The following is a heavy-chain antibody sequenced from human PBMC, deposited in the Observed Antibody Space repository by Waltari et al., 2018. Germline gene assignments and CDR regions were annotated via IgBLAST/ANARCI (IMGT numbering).Heavy chain of an antibody. V-gene: IGHV4-61*02. D-gene: IGHD3-9*01. Sequence: QVQLQESGPGLVKPSQTLSLTCTVSGGSISSGSYYWRWIRQPAGKGLEWIGRIYTSGSTNYNPSLKSRVTISVDTSKNQFSLKLSSVTAADTAVYYCARAYYDILTGQSDAFDIWGQGTMVTVSS. CDR1: GGSISSGSYY. J-gene: IGHJ3*02. CDR2: IYTSGST. CDR3: ARAYYDILTGQSDAFDI.